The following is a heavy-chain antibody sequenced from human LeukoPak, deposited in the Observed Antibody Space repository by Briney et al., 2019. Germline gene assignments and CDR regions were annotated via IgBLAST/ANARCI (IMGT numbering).Heavy chain of an antibody. V-gene: IGHV1-2*02. Sequence: ASVKVSCKASGYTFTGYYMHWVRQAPGQGLEWMGWINPNSGGTNYAQKFQGRVTMTRDTSISTAYMVLSRLRSDDTAVYYCARVQYQLLFGWFDPWGQGTLVTVSS. J-gene: IGHJ5*02. D-gene: IGHD2-2*01. CDR2: INPNSGGT. CDR3: ARVQYQLLFGWFDP. CDR1: GYTFTGYY.